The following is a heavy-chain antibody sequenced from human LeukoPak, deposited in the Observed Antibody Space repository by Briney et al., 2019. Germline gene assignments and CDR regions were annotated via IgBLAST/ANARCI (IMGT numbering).Heavy chain of an antibody. J-gene: IGHJ5*01. Sequence: GESLETSCKGSGYSFISYWIVWVRQMPGKGLEWMGIIYPYDSDTRYSPSFLGQVTISADKSISTAYLQWRSLKASDTAMYYCARGGGSRYHWFDSWGQGTLVTVSS. CDR3: ARGGGSRYHWFDS. D-gene: IGHD2-15*01. CDR1: GYSFISYW. V-gene: IGHV5-51*01. CDR2: IYPYDSDT.